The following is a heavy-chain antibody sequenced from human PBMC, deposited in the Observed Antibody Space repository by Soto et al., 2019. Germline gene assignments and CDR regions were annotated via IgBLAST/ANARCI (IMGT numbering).Heavy chain of an antibody. D-gene: IGHD4-17*01. V-gene: IGHV4-59*10. J-gene: IGHJ6*02. Sequence: KPSETLSLTCSASGASITSHYWSWIRQSAGEGLQWIGRVYARGATNYNPSLKSRVTISGDASKNQFSLKLTSVTAADTAVYYCARSSGDDFFYYGMDVWGHGTTVTVSS. CDR3: ARSSGDDFFYYGMDV. CDR2: VYARGAT. CDR1: GASITSHY.